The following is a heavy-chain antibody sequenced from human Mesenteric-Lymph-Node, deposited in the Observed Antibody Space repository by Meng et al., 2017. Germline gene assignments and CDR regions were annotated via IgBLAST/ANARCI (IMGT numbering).Heavy chain of an antibody. CDR2: VIPILGIA. J-gene: IGHJ4*02. V-gene: IGHV1-69*02. Sequence: SVKVSCKASGGTFSSYTISWVRQAPGQGLEWMGRVIPILGIANYAQNFQGRVTINADNSTSTAYMDFISLRSEDTAVYYCSYGGFGESYLLDYWGQGTLVTVSS. CDR3: SYGGFGESYLLDY. D-gene: IGHD3-10*01. CDR1: GGTFSSYT.